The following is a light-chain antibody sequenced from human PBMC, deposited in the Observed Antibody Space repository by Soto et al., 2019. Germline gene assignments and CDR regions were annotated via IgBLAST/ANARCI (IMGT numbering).Light chain of an antibody. CDR3: QQRSNWPRT. Sequence: EIVLTQSPATLSLSRGERATLSCRASQSVSSYLAWYQQTPGQAPRLLIYDASNRATGIPARFSGSGSGTDFTLTISSLEPEDFAVYDGQQRSNWPRTFGQGTKVDIK. CDR2: DAS. J-gene: IGKJ1*01. CDR1: QSVSSY. V-gene: IGKV3-11*01.